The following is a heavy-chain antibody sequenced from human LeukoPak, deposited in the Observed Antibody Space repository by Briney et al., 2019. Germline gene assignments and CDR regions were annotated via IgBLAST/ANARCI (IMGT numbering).Heavy chain of an antibody. D-gene: IGHD3-22*01. CDR3: ARDYSGPYDSSGYYFDY. CDR1: GFSFSNYE. V-gene: IGHV3-48*03. J-gene: IGHJ4*02. CDR2: ISSSGRTM. Sequence: GGSLRLSCAASGFSFSNYEMNWVRQAPGKGLEWISYISSSGRTMYYADSVKGRFTISRDNSKNTLYLQMNSLRAEDTAVYYCARDYSGPYDSSGYYFDYWGQGTLVTVSS.